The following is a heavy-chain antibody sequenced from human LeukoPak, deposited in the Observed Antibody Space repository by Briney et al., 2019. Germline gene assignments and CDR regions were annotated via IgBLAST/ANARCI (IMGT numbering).Heavy chain of an antibody. CDR2: IYPGDSDT. V-gene: IGHV5-51*01. Sequence: GESLKISCKGSGYIFTGYWIGWVRQMPGKGLEWMGTIYPGDSDTRCSPPFQGQVTISGDKSISTAYLQWSSLKASDTAMYYCTRVYYSSSSHHFDYWGQGTLVTVSS. J-gene: IGHJ4*02. CDR1: GYIFTGYW. CDR3: TRVYYSSSSHHFDY. D-gene: IGHD6-6*01.